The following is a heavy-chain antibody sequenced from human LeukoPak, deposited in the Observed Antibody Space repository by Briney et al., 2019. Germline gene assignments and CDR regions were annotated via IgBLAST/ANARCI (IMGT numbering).Heavy chain of an antibody. V-gene: IGHV1-2*02. J-gene: IGHJ2*01. Sequence: ASVKVSCKASGYTFTGYYMHWVRQAPGQGLEWMGWINPNSGGTNYAQKFQGRVTMTRDTSISTAYMELSSLRSDDTAVYYCARVDSGSYLGYFDLWGRGTLVTVSS. CDR2: INPNSGGT. CDR3: ARVDSGSYLGYFDL. D-gene: IGHD1-26*01. CDR1: GYTFTGYY.